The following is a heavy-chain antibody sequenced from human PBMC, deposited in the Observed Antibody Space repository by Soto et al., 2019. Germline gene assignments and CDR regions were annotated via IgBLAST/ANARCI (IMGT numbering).Heavy chain of an antibody. CDR1: GFTFSDYY. D-gene: IGHD4-4*01. V-gene: IGHV3-11*01. CDR2: ISSSGYTI. Sequence: PGGSLRLSCEASGFTFSDYYMSWIRQAPGKGLEWVSYISSSGYTIYYADSVKGRLTMSRDNAKNSLNLQMDSLRAEDTAVYYCARDGKRFNYTRYDYYNFYMDVWGKGTTVTVSS. CDR3: ARDGKRFNYTRYDYYNFYMDV. J-gene: IGHJ6*03.